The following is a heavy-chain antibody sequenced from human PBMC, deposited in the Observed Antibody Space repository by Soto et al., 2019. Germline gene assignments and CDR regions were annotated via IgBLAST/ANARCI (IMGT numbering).Heavy chain of an antibody. CDR3: ARWRSSRWYVYFDY. Sequence: ASVKVSCKASGYTFTSYGISWVRQAPGQGLEWMGWISAYNGNTNYAQKLQGRVTMTTDTSTSTAYMELRSLRSDDTAVYYCARWRSSRWYVYFDYWGKGTLVTVSS. CDR1: GYTFTSYG. D-gene: IGHD6-13*01. J-gene: IGHJ4*02. CDR2: ISAYNGNT. V-gene: IGHV1-18*01.